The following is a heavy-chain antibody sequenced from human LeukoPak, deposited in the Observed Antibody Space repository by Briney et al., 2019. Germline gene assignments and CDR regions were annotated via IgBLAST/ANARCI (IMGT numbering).Heavy chain of an antibody. J-gene: IGHJ5*02. D-gene: IGHD3-10*01. CDR2: INHSGST. CDR1: GGSFSGYY. V-gene: IGHV4-34*01. CDR3: ARERRITMVRGVIITGWFDP. Sequence: PSETLSLTCAVYGGSFSGYYWSWIRQPPGEGLEWIGEINHSGSTNYNPSLKSRVTISVDTSKTQFALKLSSVTAADTAVYYCARERRITMVRGVIITGWFDPWGQGTLVTVSS.